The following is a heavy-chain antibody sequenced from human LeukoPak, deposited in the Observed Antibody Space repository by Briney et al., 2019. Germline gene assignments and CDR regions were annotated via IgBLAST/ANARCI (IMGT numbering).Heavy chain of an antibody. CDR2: ISGSGGST. D-gene: IGHD3-22*01. CDR1: GFIFSSYG. V-gene: IGHV3-23*01. CDR3: VRRLVVITKDAFDI. Sequence: PGGSLRLSCAASGFIFSSYGMSWVRQAPGKGLEWVSAISGSGGSTYYADSVKGRFTISRDNSKNTLYLQMNSLRAEDTAVYYCVRRLVVITKDAFDIWGQGTMVTVSS. J-gene: IGHJ3*02.